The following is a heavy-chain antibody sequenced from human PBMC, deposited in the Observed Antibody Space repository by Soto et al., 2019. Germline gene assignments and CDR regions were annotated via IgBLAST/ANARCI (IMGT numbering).Heavy chain of an antibody. J-gene: IGHJ3*02. Sequence: ASVKVSCKASGYTFTGYYMHWVRQAPGKGLEWMGWINPNSGGTNYAQKFQGRVTMTRDTSISTAYMELSRLRSDDTAVYYCARGRGVDWDDAFDIWGQGTMVTVSS. CDR1: GYTFTGYY. V-gene: IGHV1-2*02. CDR2: INPNSGGT. D-gene: IGHD2-21*02. CDR3: ARGRGVDWDDAFDI.